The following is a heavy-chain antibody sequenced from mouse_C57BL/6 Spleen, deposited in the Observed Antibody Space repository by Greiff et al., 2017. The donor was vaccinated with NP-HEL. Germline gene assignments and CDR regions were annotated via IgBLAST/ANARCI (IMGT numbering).Heavy chain of an antibody. V-gene: IGHV1-69*01. J-gene: IGHJ3*01. CDR3: ARGGQLRLLFAY. CDR2: IDPSDSYT. D-gene: IGHD3-2*02. CDR1: GYTFTSYW. Sequence: VQLQQPGAELVMPGASVKLSCKASGYTFTSYWMHWVKQRPGQGLEWIGEIDPSDSYTNYNQKFKGKSTLTVDKSSSTAYMQLSSLTSEDSAVYYCARGGQLRLLFAYWGQGTLVTVSA.